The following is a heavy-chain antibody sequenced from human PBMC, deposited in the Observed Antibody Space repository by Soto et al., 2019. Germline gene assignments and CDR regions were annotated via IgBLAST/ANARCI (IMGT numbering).Heavy chain of an antibody. CDR1: GFTFSSYG. J-gene: IGHJ3*02. V-gene: IGHV3-33*01. CDR2: IWYDGSNK. Sequence: QVQLVESGGGVVQPGRSLRLSCAASGFTFSSYGMHWVRQAPGKGLEWVAVIWYDGSNKYYADSVKGRFTISRDNSKNTLYLQMNSLRAEDTAVYYWARESPAAGDAFDIWGQGTMVTVSS. CDR3: ARESPAAGDAFDI. D-gene: IGHD6-13*01.